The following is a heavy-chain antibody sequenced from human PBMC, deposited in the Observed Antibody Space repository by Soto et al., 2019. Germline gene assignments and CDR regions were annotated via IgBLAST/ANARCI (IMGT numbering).Heavy chain of an antibody. CDR2: INRASIYI. V-gene: IGHV3-21*01. Sequence: GESLKISCVASGFTFSTYDMNWVRQAPGKGLEWVSSINRASIYIYYADSVRGRFTISRDNAKNSLYLQMDSLRVEDTAVYYCARRTVTTYHYFDYWGQGTLVTVSS. J-gene: IGHJ4*02. D-gene: IGHD4-17*01. CDR3: ARRTVTTYHYFDY. CDR1: GFTFSTYD.